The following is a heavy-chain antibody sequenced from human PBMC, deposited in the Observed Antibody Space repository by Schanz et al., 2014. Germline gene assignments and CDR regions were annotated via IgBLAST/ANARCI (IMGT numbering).Heavy chain of an antibody. CDR2: IKHDGSEK. CDR1: GFAFDTYW. J-gene: IGHJ3*02. CDR3: ARVGGTYYDFWSGVPPTVMHDGFDI. Sequence: VQLVESGGGLVQPGRSLRLSCAASGFAFDTYWMSWVRQAPGKGLEWVANIKHDGSEKYYVDSVKGRFTISRDNAKNSMYLEMNSLRAEDTAVFYCARVGGTYYDFWSGVPPTVMHDGFDIWGQGTMVTVS. V-gene: IGHV3-7*01. D-gene: IGHD3-3*01.